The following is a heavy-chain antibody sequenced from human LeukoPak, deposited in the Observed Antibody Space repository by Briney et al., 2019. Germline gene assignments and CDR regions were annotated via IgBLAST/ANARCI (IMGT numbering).Heavy chain of an antibody. D-gene: IGHD6-19*01. CDR3: AKDSSSRGWYFEH. J-gene: IGHJ4*02. CDR2: INPEGSTT. CDR1: GFPFSSYW. Sequence: GGSLRLSCVASGFPFSSYWMHWVRQAPGKGLVWVSRINPEGSTTTYADSVKGRFTISRDNAKNTVYLQMNSLTAEDTAVYFCAKDSSSRGWYFEHWGQGTLVTVSS. V-gene: IGHV3-74*01.